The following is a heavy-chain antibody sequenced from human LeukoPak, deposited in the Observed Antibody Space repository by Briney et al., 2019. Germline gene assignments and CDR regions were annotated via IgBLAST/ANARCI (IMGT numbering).Heavy chain of an antibody. CDR2: INPNSGGT. CDR1: GYTFTGYY. CDR3: ARDSLRIVVVPAAIRGGVNWFDP. J-gene: IGHJ5*02. Sequence: ASVKVSCKASGYTFTGYYMHWVRQAPGQGLEWMGWINPNSGGTNYAQKFQGRVTMTRDTSISTAYMELSRLRSDDTAVYYCARDSLRIVVVPAAIRGGVNWFDPWGQGTLVTVSS. D-gene: IGHD2-2*02. V-gene: IGHV1-2*02.